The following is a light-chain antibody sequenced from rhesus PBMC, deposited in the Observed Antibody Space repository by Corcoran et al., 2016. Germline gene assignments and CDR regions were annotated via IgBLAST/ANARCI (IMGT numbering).Light chain of an antibody. CDR1: QSVSNW. CDR2: KAS. CDR3: QQYSSSPST. V-gene: IGKV1-22*01. J-gene: IGKJ3*01. Sequence: DIQMTQSPSSLSASVGDTVTITCRASQSVSNWLAWYQQKPGKAPKLLIYKASSLQSGVPSRFSGSGSWTDFTLTISSLQSEDFAIYYYQQYSSSPSTFGPGTKLDIK.